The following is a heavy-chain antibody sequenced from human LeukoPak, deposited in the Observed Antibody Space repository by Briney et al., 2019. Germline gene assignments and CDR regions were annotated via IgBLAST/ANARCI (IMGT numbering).Heavy chain of an antibody. V-gene: IGHV1-46*01. CDR1: GYTFTSYY. J-gene: IGHJ4*02. CDR3: ARGDYCSSTSCYIGWIGVDY. D-gene: IGHD2-2*02. Sequence: GASVKVSCKASGYTFTSYYMHWVRQAPGQGLEWMGIINPSGGSTSYAQKFQGRVTMTRDTSTSTVYMELSSLRSEDTAVYYCARGDYCSSTSCYIGWIGVDYWGQGTLVTVSS. CDR2: INPSGGST.